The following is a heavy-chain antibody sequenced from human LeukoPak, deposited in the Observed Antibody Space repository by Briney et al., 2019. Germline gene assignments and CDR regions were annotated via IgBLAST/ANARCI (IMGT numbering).Heavy chain of an antibody. CDR2: IYYSGST. CDR3: AGPSSAYEY. V-gene: IGHV4-59*01. J-gene: IGHJ4*02. CDR1: GGSISGYY. D-gene: IGHD2-15*01. Sequence: SETLSLTCTVSGGSISGYYWSWIRQPPGKGLEWIGYIYYSGSTNYNPSFKSRVTISLDRSKNQFSLKLSSVTAADTAVYYCAGPSSAYEYWGQGILVTVSS.